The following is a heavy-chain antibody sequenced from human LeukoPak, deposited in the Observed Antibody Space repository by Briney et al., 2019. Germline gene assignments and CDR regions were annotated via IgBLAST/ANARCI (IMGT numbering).Heavy chain of an antibody. Sequence: GGSLRLSCAASGFTFSGYAMTWVRQAPGEGLEWVSGISGSGGSTYYADSVKGRFTISRDNSKNTLYLQMNSLRAEDTAVYFCAKADSYGGNSQLFDYWGQGTLVTVSS. D-gene: IGHD4-23*01. CDR1: GFTFSGYA. CDR2: ISGSGGST. CDR3: AKADSYGGNSQLFDY. J-gene: IGHJ4*02. V-gene: IGHV3-23*01.